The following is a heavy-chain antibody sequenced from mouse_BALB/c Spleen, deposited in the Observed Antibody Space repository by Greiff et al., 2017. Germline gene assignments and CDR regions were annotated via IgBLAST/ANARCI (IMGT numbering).Heavy chain of an antibody. CDR1: GYTFTSYW. CDR3: TGDYDNFDY. V-gene: IGHV1-69*02. Sequence: QVQLQQPGAELVRPGASVKLSCKASGYTFTSYWINWVKQRPGQGLEWIGNIYPSDSYTNYNQKFKDKATLTVDKSSSTDYMQLSSPTSEDSAVYYCTGDYDNFDYWGQGTTLTVSS. J-gene: IGHJ2*01. CDR2: IYPSDSYT. D-gene: IGHD2-4*01.